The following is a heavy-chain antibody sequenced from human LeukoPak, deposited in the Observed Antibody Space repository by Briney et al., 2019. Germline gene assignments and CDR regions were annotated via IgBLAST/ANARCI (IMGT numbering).Heavy chain of an antibody. CDR2: IYYSGST. J-gene: IGHJ5*02. CDR3: ARAGDSYSSGWWSWFGP. CDR1: GGSISSYY. Sequence: SETLSLTCTVSGGSISSYYWSWIRQPPGKGLEWIGYIYYSGSTNYNPSLKSRVTISVDTSKNQFSLKLSSVTAADTAVYYCARAGDSYSSGWWSWFGPWGQGTLVTVSS. V-gene: IGHV4-59*01. D-gene: IGHD6-19*01.